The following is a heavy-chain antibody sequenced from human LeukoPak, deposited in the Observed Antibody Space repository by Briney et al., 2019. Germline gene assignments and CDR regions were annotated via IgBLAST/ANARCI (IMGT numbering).Heavy chain of an antibody. D-gene: IGHD1-14*01. Sequence: SETLSLTCTVSGGSISSSSYYWGWIRQPPGKGLEWIGSIYYSGSTYYNPSLKSRVTISVDTSKYQFSLKLSSVTAADTAVYYCARGGSVTYRIDYLGQGTLVTVSS. V-gene: IGHV4-39*01. CDR1: GGSISSSSYY. CDR3: ARGGSVTYRIDY. J-gene: IGHJ4*02. CDR2: IYYSGST.